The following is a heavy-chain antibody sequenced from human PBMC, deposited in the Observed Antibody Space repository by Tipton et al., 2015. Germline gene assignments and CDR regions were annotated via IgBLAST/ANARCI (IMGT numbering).Heavy chain of an antibody. V-gene: IGHV4-61*03. CDR3: ARDLEHGMDV. D-gene: IGHD5-24*01. Sequence: LRLSCTVSGGSVSSANYYWSWIRQPPGKGLEWMGYISYSGSTHYYPSLKSRVSISLDTSKNHFSLSLTSVTAADTAIYYCARDLEHGMDVWGHGTTVTVSS. CDR2: ISYSGST. CDR1: GGSVSSANYY. J-gene: IGHJ6*02.